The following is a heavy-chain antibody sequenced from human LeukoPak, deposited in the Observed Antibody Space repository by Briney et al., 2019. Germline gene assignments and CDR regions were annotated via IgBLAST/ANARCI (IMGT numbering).Heavy chain of an antibody. Sequence: GSLRLSCAASGFTFSSYGMHWVRQAPGKGLEWVAFIRYDGSNKYYADSVKGRFTISRDNSKNTLYLQMNSLRAEDTAVYYCAKENYDSSGPFYDYWGQGTLVTVSS. CDR3: AKENYDSSGPFYDY. CDR1: GFTFSSYG. J-gene: IGHJ4*02. V-gene: IGHV3-30*02. D-gene: IGHD3-22*01. CDR2: IRYDGSNK.